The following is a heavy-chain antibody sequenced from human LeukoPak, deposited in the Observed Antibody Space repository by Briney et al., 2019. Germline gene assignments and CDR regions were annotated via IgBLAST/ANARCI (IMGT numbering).Heavy chain of an antibody. V-gene: IGHV3-21*01. CDR3: ARDPGYYGSGSYPYYFDY. Sequence: PGGSLRLSCAASGFTFSSYSMNWVRQAPGKGLEWVSSISSSSSYIYYADSVKGRFTISRDNAKNSLYLQMNSLRAEDTAVYYCARDPGYYGSGSYPYYFDYWGQGTLVTVSS. CDR1: GFTFSSYS. J-gene: IGHJ4*02. CDR2: ISSSSSYI. D-gene: IGHD3-10*01.